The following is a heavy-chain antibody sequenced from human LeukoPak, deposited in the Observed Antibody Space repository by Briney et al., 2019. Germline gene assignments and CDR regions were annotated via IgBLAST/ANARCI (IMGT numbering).Heavy chain of an antibody. CDR2: IYYSGST. J-gene: IGHJ4*02. CDR1: GGSISSGGYY. D-gene: IGHD3-22*01. V-gene: IGHV4-31*03. CDR3: ARAAGRYYYDSSGYYHYFDY. Sequence: SQTLSLTCTVSGGSISSGGYYWSWIRQHPGKGLEWIGYIYYSGSTYYNPSLKSRVTISVDTSKNQFSLKLSSVTAADTAVYYCARAAGRYYYDSSGYYHYFDYWGQGTLVTVPS.